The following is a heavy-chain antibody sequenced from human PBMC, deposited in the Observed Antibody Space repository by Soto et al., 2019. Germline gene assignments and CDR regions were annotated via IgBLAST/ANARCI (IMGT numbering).Heavy chain of an antibody. CDR2: IFHDGTA. D-gene: IGHD2-8*01. J-gene: IGHJ4*02. CDR3: ARLVYETRLNYMYFDF. CDR1: GVSISSGYW. V-gene: IGHV4-4*02. Sequence: SENLCLTCGGSGVSISSGYWWAWVRQTPQRGLEYIGEIFHDGTANYYPSFERRVAISVDTSKNQFSLKLTSVTAADTAIYFCARLVYETRLNYMYFDFWGQGALVTVS.